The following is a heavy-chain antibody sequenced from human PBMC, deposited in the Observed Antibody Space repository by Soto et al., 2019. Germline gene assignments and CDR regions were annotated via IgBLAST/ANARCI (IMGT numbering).Heavy chain of an antibody. CDR2: ISYDGSNK. Sequence: QVQLVESGGGVVQPGRSLRLSCAASGFTFSSYAMHWVRQAPGKGLEWVAVISYDGSNKYYADSVKGRFTISRDNSKNTLYLQMNSLRAEDTAVYYCLVWGSYRYDYYYGMDVWGQGTTVTVSS. V-gene: IGHV3-30-3*01. CDR3: LVWGSYRYDYYYGMDV. J-gene: IGHJ6*02. D-gene: IGHD3-16*02. CDR1: GFTFSSYA.